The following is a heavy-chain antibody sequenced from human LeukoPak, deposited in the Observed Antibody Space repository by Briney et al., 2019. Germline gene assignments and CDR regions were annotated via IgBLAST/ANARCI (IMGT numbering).Heavy chain of an antibody. V-gene: IGHV4-34*01. CDR3: ARGKGSMVRGVFNWFDP. D-gene: IGHD3-10*01. CDR2: INHSGST. CDR1: GGSFSGYY. Sequence: SETLSLTCAVYGGSFSGYYWSWIRQPPGKGLEWIGEINHSGSTNYNPSLKSRVTISVDTSKNQFSLKLSSVTAADTAVYYCARGKGSMVRGVFNWFDPWAGEPWSPSPQ. J-gene: IGHJ5*02.